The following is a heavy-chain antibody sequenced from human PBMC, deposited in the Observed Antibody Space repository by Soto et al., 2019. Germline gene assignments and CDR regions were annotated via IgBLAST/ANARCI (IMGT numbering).Heavy chain of an antibody. J-gene: IGHJ4*02. V-gene: IGHV2-5*01. D-gene: IGHD3-16*01. CDR1: GFSLSISGEG. Sequence: QITLKESGPTLVKPTQTLTLTCTFSGFSLSISGEGVGWIRQPPGKALEWLALIYWSDEKHYSPSLKNRLTITKDTSKNQVVLTMTNMDPVDTGTYYCARVVYRAGGRIFDSWGQGSLVTVSS. CDR3: ARVVYRAGGRIFDS. CDR2: IYWSDEK.